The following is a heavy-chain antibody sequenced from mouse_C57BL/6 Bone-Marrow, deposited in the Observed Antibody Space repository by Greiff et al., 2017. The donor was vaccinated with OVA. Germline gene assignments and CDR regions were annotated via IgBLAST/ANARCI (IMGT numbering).Heavy chain of an antibody. V-gene: IGHV1-81*01. CDR3: ARSGLLTGYFDY. CDR1: GYTFTSYG. D-gene: IGHD4-1*01. Sequence: QVQLQQSGAELVKPGASVKLSCKASGYTFTSYGISWVKQRTGQGLEWIGEIYPRSGNTYYNEKFKGKATLTADKSSSTAYMELRSLTSEDSAVYFCARSGLLTGYFDYWGQGTTLTVSS. J-gene: IGHJ2*01. CDR2: IYPRSGNT.